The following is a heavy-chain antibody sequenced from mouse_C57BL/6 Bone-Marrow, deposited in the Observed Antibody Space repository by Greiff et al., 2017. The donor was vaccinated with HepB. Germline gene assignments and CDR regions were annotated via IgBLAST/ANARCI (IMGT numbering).Heavy chain of an antibody. V-gene: IGHV1-55*01. CDR1: GYTFTSYW. J-gene: IGHJ2*01. Sequence: QVQLQQSGAELVKPGASVKMSCKASGYTFTSYWITWVKQRPGQGLEWIGDIYPGSGSTNYNEKFKSKATLTVDTSSSTAYMQLSSLTSEDSAVYYCARPGFITTVVANWDSYYFDYWGQGTTLTVSS. D-gene: IGHD1-1*01. CDR3: ARPGFITTVVANWDSYYFDY. CDR2: IYPGSGST.